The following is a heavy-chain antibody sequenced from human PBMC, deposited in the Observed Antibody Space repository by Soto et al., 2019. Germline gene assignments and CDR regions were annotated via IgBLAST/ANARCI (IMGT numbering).Heavy chain of an antibody. CDR2: ISGSGGST. V-gene: IGHV3-23*01. CDR3: AKDSALGGTYYYYGMDV. D-gene: IGHD3-16*01. CDR1: GFTFSSYA. J-gene: IGHJ6*02. Sequence: VGSLRLSCAASGFTFSSYAMSWVRQAPGKGLEWVSAISGSGGSTYYADSVKGRFTISRDNSKNTLYLQMNSLRAEDTAVYYCAKDSALGGTYYYYGMDVWGQGTTVTVS.